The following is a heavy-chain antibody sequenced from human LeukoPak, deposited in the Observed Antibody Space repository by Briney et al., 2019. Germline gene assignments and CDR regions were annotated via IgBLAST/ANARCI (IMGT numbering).Heavy chain of an antibody. CDR1: GFTVSSNY. Sequence: GGSLRLSCAASGFTVSSNYMSWVRQAPGKGLEWGSVIYSGGSTYYADSVKGRFTICRDNSKNTLYLQMTSLRAEDTAVYYCARDPVAGEPGKGKPKDYWGQGTLVTVSS. D-gene: IGHD1-14*01. CDR2: IYSGGST. V-gene: IGHV3-66*02. J-gene: IGHJ4*02. CDR3: ARDPVAGEPGKGKPKDY.